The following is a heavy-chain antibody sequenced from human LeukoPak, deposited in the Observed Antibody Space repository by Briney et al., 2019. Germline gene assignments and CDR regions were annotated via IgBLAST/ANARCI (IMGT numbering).Heavy chain of an antibody. CDR3: ATEGITIFGVGTYYFDY. J-gene: IGHJ4*02. CDR1: GGTFSSYA. CDR2: IIPIFGTA. D-gene: IGHD3-3*01. Sequence: SVKVSCKASGGTFSSYAISWVRQAPGQGLEWMGGIIPIFGTANYAQKFQGRVTMTEDTSTDTAYMELSSLRSEDTAVYYCATEGITIFGVGTYYFDYWGQGTLVTVSS. V-gene: IGHV1-69*06.